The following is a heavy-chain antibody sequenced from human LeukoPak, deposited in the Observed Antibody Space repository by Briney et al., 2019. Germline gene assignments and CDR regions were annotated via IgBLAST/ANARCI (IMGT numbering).Heavy chain of an antibody. CDR2: IRSKAYGGTT. Sequence: PGGSLRLSCTASGFTFGDYAMSWFRQAPGKGLEWVGFIRSKAYGGTTEYAASVKGRFTISRDDSKSIAYLQMNSLKTEDTAVYYCGRAARQVDGYFDYWGQGTLVNVSS. V-gene: IGHV3-49*03. J-gene: IGHJ4*02. CDR3: GRAARQVDGYFDY. CDR1: GFTFGDYA. D-gene: IGHD6-6*01.